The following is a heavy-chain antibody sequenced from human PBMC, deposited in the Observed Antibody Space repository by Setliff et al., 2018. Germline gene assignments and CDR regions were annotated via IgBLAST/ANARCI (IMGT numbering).Heavy chain of an antibody. CDR2: FRPSGTT. CDR3: VRDAGDGYGVDAYAGGGFDF. CDR1: GSAISSGHY. D-gene: IGHD4-17*01. V-gene: IGHV4-38-2*02. J-gene: IGHJ3*01. Sequence: SETLSLTCAVSGSAISSGHYWGWIRQPPGKGLEWIGSFRPSGTTYYNPSLNSRVTISVDTSKKQFSLKVTSVTAADTAVYYCVRDAGDGYGVDAYAGGGFDFWGQGTMVTVSS.